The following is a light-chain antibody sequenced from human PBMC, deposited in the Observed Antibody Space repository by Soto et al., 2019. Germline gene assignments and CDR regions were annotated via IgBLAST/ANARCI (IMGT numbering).Light chain of an antibody. Sequence: EIVMTQSPATLSVSPGERATLSCRASQSVSSNLAWYQQKPGQAPRLLIYGASTRATGIPARFSGSGSGTEFPLTISSLQSEDFAVYYCQHYNNWPPKFTFGPGTKVDIK. V-gene: IGKV3-15*01. CDR1: QSVSSN. J-gene: IGKJ3*01. CDR2: GAS. CDR3: QHYNNWPPKFT.